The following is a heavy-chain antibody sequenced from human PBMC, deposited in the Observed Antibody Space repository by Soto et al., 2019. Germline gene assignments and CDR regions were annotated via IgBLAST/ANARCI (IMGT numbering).Heavy chain of an antibody. CDR1: GFTFSSYA. V-gene: IGHV3-23*01. J-gene: IGHJ6*02. CDR2: ISGSGGNA. Sequence: EVQLLESGGGLVQPGGSLRLSCAASGFTFSSYAMNWVRQAPGKGLEWVSTISGSGGNAYYADSVKGRFTISRDNSKNTLHLQMNRLRADDTAVYYCAKDGASGSYPPYYYYGMDVWGQGTTVTVSS. D-gene: IGHD1-26*01. CDR3: AKDGASGSYPPYYYYGMDV.